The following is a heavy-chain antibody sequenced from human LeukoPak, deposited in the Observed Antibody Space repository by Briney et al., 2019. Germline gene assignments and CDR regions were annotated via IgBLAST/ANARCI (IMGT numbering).Heavy chain of an antibody. CDR1: GYTFTSYG. D-gene: IGHD6-6*01. CDR2: ISAYNGNT. CDR3: ARASAARSGAFDY. V-gene: IGHV1-18*01. Sequence: VASVKVSCKASGYTFTSYGISWVRQAPGQGLEWIGWISAYNGNTNYAQKLQGRVTVTTDTSTSTAYMELRSLRSDDTAVYYRARASAARSGAFDYWGQGTLVTVSS. J-gene: IGHJ4*02.